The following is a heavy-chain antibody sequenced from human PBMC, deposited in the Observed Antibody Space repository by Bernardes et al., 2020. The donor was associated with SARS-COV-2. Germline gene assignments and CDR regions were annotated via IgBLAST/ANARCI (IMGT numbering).Heavy chain of an antibody. J-gene: IGHJ4*02. CDR2: LNGDGNSI. V-gene: IGHV3-74*01. D-gene: IGHD1-26*01. CDR3: ARGSGNYYFDY. Sequence: GGSLRLSCTASGFTFSSYWMHWVRQAPGKGLEWVSRLNGDGNSINYADSVKGRFTISRDNAKHTVYLQMNSLRPEDTAIYYCARGSGNYYFDYWGQGTLVTVSS. CDR1: GFTFSSYW.